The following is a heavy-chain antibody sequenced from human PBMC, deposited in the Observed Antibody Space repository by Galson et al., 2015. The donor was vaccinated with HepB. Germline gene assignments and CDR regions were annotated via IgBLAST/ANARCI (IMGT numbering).Heavy chain of an antibody. CDR3: ARAYKSYTAVAGTSY. CDR2: INPSGGST. D-gene: IGHD6-19*01. Sequence: SLKVSCKASGYTFTSYYMHWVRQAPGQGLEWMGIINPSGGSTSYAQKFQGRVTMTRDKSTSTVYLELSSLRSEDTAVYYCARAYKSYTAVAGTSYWGQGTLVTVSS. V-gene: IGHV1-46*03. J-gene: IGHJ4*02. CDR1: GYTFTSYY.